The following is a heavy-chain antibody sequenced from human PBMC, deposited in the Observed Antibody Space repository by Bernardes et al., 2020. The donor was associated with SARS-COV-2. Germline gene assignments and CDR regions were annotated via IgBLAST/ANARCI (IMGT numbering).Heavy chain of an antibody. J-gene: IGHJ5*02. D-gene: IGHD3-22*01. CDR1: GFTVSSNY. Sequence: GGSLRLSCAASGFTVSSNYMSWVRQAPGKGLEWVSVIYSGGSTYYADSVKGRFTISRHNSKNTLYLQLNSLRAEDTAEYYCARIDSSGYYNWVDPWGQGTLVTVTS. CDR2: IYSGGST. V-gene: IGHV3-53*04. CDR3: ARIDSSGYYNWVDP.